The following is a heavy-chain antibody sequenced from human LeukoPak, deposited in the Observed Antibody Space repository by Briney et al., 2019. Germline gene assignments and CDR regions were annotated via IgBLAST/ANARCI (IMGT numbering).Heavy chain of an antibody. CDR1: GFTVSSNY. Sequence: GGSLRLSCAVSGFTVSSNYMSWVRQAPGKGLEWVSVIYSDGTTYYADSVKGRFTISRDNSKNTLYLQMNSLRAEDTAVYYCAKAHPSIAARTPPDYWGQGTLVTVSS. D-gene: IGHD6-6*01. CDR2: IYSDGTT. J-gene: IGHJ4*02. CDR3: AKAHPSIAARTPPDY. V-gene: IGHV3-53*01.